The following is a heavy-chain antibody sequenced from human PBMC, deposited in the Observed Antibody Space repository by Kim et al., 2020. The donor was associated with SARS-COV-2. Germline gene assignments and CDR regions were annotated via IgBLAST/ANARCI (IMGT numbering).Heavy chain of an antibody. D-gene: IGHD3-10*01. V-gene: IGHV3-30*18. CDR2: ISYDGSNK. Sequence: GGSLRLSCAASGFTFTNYGIHWVRQAPGKGLEWVAVISYDGSNKYYADSVKGRFTISSDNSKNKLFLQMNSLRAEDTALYYCAKDYYVSGPYYIHSYYYSMDVGGKGTTVTVSS. J-gene: IGHJ6*04. CDR3: AKDYYVSGPYYIHSYYYSMDV. CDR1: GFTFTNYG.